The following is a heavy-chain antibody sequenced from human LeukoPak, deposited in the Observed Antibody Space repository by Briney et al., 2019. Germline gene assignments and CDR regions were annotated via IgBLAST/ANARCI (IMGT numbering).Heavy chain of an antibody. D-gene: IGHD2-15*01. CDR3: ARFVGACSGGSCYSDY. Sequence: GESLKISCKGSRYSFTSYWIGWVRQMPGKGLEWMGIIYPGDSDTRYSPSLQGQVTISADKSISTAYLQWNSLEASDTAMYYCARFVGACSGGSCYSDYWGQGTLVTVSS. CDR1: RYSFTSYW. V-gene: IGHV5-51*01. CDR2: IYPGDSDT. J-gene: IGHJ4*02.